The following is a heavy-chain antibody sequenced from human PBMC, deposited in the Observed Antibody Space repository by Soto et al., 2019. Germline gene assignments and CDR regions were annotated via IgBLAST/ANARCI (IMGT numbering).Heavy chain of an antibody. CDR3: ARGQAAAPAMDV. D-gene: IGHD6-13*01. Sequence: LSLTCSVSGGSISSGDYYWTWIRQPPGKGLEWIGYISYSGSTFYSPSLKRRVTISVDRSKNQFSLKLSSVTAADTAVYYCARGQAAAPAMDVWGQGTTVTVSS. J-gene: IGHJ6*02. V-gene: IGHV4-30-4*01. CDR1: GGSISSGDYY. CDR2: ISYSGST.